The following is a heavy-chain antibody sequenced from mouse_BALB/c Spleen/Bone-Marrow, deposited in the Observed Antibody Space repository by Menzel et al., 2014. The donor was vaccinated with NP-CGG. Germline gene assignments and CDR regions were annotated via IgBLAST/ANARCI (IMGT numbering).Heavy chain of an antibody. J-gene: IGHJ2*01. V-gene: IGHV5-9-3*01. Sequence: EGQGVESGGGFVKPGGSLKLSCAASGFTFSNYAMSWVRQTPEKRLEWVATISSGGSYTYYPDSVKGRFTISRDNAQNTLYLQVSSLRSEDTAMYSCARQESWAFYYWVQGTPLTVPS. D-gene: IGHD4-1*01. CDR3: ARQESWAFYY. CDR1: GFTFSNYA. CDR2: ISSGGSYT.